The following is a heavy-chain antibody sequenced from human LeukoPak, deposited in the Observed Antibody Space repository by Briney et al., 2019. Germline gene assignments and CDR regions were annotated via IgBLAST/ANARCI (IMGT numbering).Heavy chain of an antibody. CDR1: GGSISSGGYY. CDR2: IYYSGST. Sequence: SETLSLTCTVSGGSISSGGYYWSWIRHHPGKGLEWIGYIYYSGSTNYNPSLKSRVTISVDTSKNQFSLKLSSVTAADTAVYYCARGRINDYGDSNWFDPWGQGTLVTVSS. CDR3: ARGRINDYGDSNWFDP. V-gene: IGHV4-31*03. D-gene: IGHD4-17*01. J-gene: IGHJ5*02.